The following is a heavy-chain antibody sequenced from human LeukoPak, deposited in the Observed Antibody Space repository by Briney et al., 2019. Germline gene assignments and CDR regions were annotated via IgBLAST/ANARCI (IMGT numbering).Heavy chain of an antibody. CDR2: IYYSGST. V-gene: IGHV4-59*01. CDR3: ARSFPVVAATLNWFDP. Sequence: SETLSLTCTVSGGSISSYYWSWIRQPPGKGLERIGYIYYSGSTNYNPSLKSRVTISVDTSKNQFSLKLSSVTAADTAMYYCARSFPVVAATLNWFDPWGQGTLVTVSS. CDR1: GGSISSYY. D-gene: IGHD2-15*01. J-gene: IGHJ5*02.